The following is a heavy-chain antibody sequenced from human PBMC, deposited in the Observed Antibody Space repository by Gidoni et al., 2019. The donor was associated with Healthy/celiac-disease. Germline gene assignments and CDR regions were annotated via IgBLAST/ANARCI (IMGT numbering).Heavy chain of an antibody. CDR1: GGSISSGGYS. Sequence: QLQLQESGSGLVKPSQTLSLTCAVSGGSISSGGYSWSWIRQPPGKGLEWIGYIYHSGSTYYNPSLKSRVTISVDRSKNQFSLKLSSVTAADTAVYYCASSGRDYGDWVAFDYWGQGTLVTVSS. CDR2: IYHSGST. CDR3: ASSGRDYGDWVAFDY. D-gene: IGHD4-17*01. J-gene: IGHJ4*02. V-gene: IGHV4-30-2*01.